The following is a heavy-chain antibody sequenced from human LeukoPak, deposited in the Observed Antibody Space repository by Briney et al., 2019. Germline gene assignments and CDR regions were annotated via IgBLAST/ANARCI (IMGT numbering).Heavy chain of an antibody. J-gene: IGHJ6*03. CDR2: IYYSGNT. V-gene: IGHV4-59*01. D-gene: IGHD6-6*01. Sequence: PSETLSLTCTVSGGSISSYFWSWIRQPPGKGLEWIGYIYYSGNTNYNPSLKSRVTISVDTSKNQFSLRLSSVTAADTAVYYCARDWGVSARPGYMDVWGKGTTVTVSS. CDR1: GGSISSYF. CDR3: ARDWGVSARPGYMDV.